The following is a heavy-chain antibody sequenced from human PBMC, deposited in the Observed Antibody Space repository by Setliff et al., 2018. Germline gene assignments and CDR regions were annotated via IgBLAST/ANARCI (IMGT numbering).Heavy chain of an antibody. CDR1: GFTFSSYG. J-gene: IGHJ5*02. Sequence: GGSLRLSCAASGFTFSSYGMHWVRQAPGKGLEWVAFILYDGSNKYYADSVKGRFTISRDDSKKTLYLQMNSLRAEDTAIYYCARDRSRDYDDSSGYNHWGQGTLVTVSS. CDR3: ARDRSRDYDDSSGYNH. V-gene: IGHV3-30*02. D-gene: IGHD3-22*01. CDR2: ILYDGSNK.